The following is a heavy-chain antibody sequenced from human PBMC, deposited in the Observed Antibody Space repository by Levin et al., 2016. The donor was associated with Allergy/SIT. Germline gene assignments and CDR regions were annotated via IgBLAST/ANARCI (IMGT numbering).Heavy chain of an antibody. J-gene: IGHJ6*02. CDR3: ARTVRATTPSRNHYYGMDV. V-gene: IGHV1-69*02. Sequence: WVRQAPGQGLEWMGRIIPILGIANYAQKFQGRVTITADKSTSTAYMELSSLRSEDTAVYYCARTVRATTPSRNHYYGMDVWGQGTTVTVSS. CDR2: IIPILGIA. D-gene: IGHD1-26*01.